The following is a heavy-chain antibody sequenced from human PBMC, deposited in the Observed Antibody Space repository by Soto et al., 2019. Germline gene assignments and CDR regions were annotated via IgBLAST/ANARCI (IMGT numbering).Heavy chain of an antibody. J-gene: IGHJ4*02. Sequence: GGSLRLSCAASGFSFSNYGMHWVRQAPGKGLEWVAAISYDGTNKYYGDSVRGRLTISRDNSKNTLYLQMSSLRADDTAVYYCARDPSATGTYYADWGQGTLVTVSS. CDR2: ISYDGTNK. CDR3: ARDPSATGTYYAD. V-gene: IGHV3-30*03. D-gene: IGHD1-26*01. CDR1: GFSFSNYG.